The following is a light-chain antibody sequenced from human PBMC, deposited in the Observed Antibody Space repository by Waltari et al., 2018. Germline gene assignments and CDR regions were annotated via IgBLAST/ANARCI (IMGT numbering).Light chain of an antibody. CDR1: QSVSRA. CDR3: QHYLRLPVT. Sequence: EIVLTQSPGTLSLSLGDRATVSCRASQSVSRALAWYQQKPGPAPRLLIYGASTRATGIPYRFSGSGSGTDFSLTISRLEPDDFAVYYCQHYLRLPVTFGQGTTVEI. J-gene: IGKJ1*01. CDR2: GAS. V-gene: IGKV3-20*01.